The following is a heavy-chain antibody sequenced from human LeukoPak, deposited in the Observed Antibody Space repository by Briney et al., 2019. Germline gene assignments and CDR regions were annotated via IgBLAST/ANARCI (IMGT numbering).Heavy chain of an antibody. CDR2: IYYSGST. CDR1: GGSISSSSYY. CDR3: ARDNLPDMPDYYDSELNWFDP. V-gene: IGHV4-39*07. J-gene: IGHJ5*02. Sequence: SETLSLTCTVSGGSISSSSYYWGWIRQPPGKGLEWIGSIYYSGSTYYNPSLKSRVTISVDTSKNQFSLKLSSVTAADTAVYYCARDNLPDMPDYYDSELNWFDPWGQGTLVTVSS. D-gene: IGHD3-22*01.